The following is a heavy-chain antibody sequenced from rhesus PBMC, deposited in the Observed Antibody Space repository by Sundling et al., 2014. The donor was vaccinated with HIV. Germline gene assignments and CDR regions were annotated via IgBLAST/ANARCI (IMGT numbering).Heavy chain of an antibody. CDR2: ISSASSYI. J-gene: IGHJ6*01. CDR3: TRPSRDWLLYNYGLDS. Sequence: EVQLVESGGGLVQPGGSLRLSCAASGFTFSSYAMSWVRQAPGKGLEWVSSISSASSYIYYADSVKGRFTISRDNAKNSLSLQMNSLRAEDTAVYYCTRPSRDWLLYNYGLDSWGQGVVVTVSS. V-gene: IGHV3-136*01. CDR1: GFTFSSYA. D-gene: IGHD3-3*01.